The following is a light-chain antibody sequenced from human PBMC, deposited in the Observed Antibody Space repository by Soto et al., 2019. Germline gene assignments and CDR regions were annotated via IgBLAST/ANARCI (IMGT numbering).Light chain of an antibody. CDR3: QQYNNGPPWT. CDR1: QSVSNSY. Sequence: EIALTQSPATLSLSPGERATLSFSAIQSVSNSYLAWYQQKPGQAPRLLIYGASTRATGIPDRFSGSGSGTEFTLTISSLQSEDLAVYYCQQYNNGPPWTFCQGTNVDIK. CDR2: GAS. J-gene: IGKJ1*01. V-gene: IGKV3D-15*01.